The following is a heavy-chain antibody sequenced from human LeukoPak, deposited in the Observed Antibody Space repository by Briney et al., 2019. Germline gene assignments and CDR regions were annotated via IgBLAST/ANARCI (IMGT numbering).Heavy chain of an antibody. D-gene: IGHD4-17*01. CDR1: GFTFSSYS. Sequence: PGGSLRLSCAASGFTFSSYSMNWVRQAPGKGLEWVSSISGSSTYIYYTDSVKGRFTISRDNAKNSLYLQMNSLRAEDTVVYYCARVTRSPFGWFDPWGQGTLVTVSS. CDR3: ARVTRSPFGWFDP. V-gene: IGHV3-21*01. CDR2: ISGSSTYI. J-gene: IGHJ5*02.